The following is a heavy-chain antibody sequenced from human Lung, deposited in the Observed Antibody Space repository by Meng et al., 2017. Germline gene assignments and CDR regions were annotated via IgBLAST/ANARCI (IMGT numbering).Heavy chain of an antibody. Sequence: QGQMGQSGAEVKKPGASVKVSCKPSGYHFPDYYIHWVRRAPGQGLEWMGRINPKSGDTHYAQKFQARVTMTGDTSISTAYMELSGLRSDDTAMYYCARDEDISAAGKLFGDYWGQGTLVTVSS. CDR2: INPKSGDT. J-gene: IGHJ4*02. D-gene: IGHD6-25*01. V-gene: IGHV1-2*06. CDR1: GYHFPDYY. CDR3: ARDEDISAAGKLFGDY.